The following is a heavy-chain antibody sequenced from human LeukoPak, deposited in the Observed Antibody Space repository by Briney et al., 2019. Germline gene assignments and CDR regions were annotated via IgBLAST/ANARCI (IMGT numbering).Heavy chain of an antibody. V-gene: IGHV1-18*01. J-gene: IGHJ4*02. CDR2: ISAYNGIT. CDR3: ARLTDSYYYDSSGYYYFDY. Sequence: ASVKVSCKASGYTFTSYGISWVRQAPGQGLEWMGWISAYNGITNYAQKLQGRVTMTIDTSTSTAYMELRSLRSDDTAVYYCARLTDSYYYDSSGYYYFDYWGQGTLVTVSS. D-gene: IGHD3-22*01. CDR1: GYTFTSYG.